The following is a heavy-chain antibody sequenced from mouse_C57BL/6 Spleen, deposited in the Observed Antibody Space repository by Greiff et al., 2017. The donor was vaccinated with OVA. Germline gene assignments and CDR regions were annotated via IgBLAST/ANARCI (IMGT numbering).Heavy chain of an antibody. CDR1: GYTFTSYW. J-gene: IGHJ4*01. D-gene: IGHD3-2*02. CDR3: ARAGAQATPYAMDY. V-gene: IGHV1-64*01. Sequence: QVQLQQPGAELVKPGASVKLSCKASGYTFTSYWMHWVKQRPGQGLEWIGMIHPNSGSTNYNEKFKSKATLTVDKSSSTAYMQLSLLTSEDSAVDYCARAGAQATPYAMDYWGQGTSVTVSS. CDR2: IHPNSGST.